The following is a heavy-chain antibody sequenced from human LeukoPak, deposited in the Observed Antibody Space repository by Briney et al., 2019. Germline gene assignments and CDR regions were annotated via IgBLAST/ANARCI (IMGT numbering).Heavy chain of an antibody. J-gene: IGHJ3*02. CDR3: ARYRSGSYYDAFDI. D-gene: IGHD1-26*01. CDR1: GYSISSGYY. CDR2: IYHSGST. Sequence: PSETLSLTCTVSGYSISSGYYWGWIRQPPGKGLEWIGSIYHSGSTYYNPSLKSRVTIPVDTSKNQFSLKLSSVTAADTAVYYCARYRSGSYYDAFDIWGQGTMVTVSS. V-gene: IGHV4-38-2*02.